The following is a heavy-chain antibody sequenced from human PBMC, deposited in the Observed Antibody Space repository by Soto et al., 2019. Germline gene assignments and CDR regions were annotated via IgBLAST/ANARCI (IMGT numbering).Heavy chain of an antibody. Sequence: QVQLVESGGGVVQPGRSLRLSCAASGFTFSSYGMHWVRQAPGKGLEWVAVISYDGSNKYYADSVKGRFTISRDNSKNTLYLQMNSRRAEDTAVYYCAKAEVGAHFDYWGQGTLVTVSS. D-gene: IGHD1-26*01. V-gene: IGHV3-30*18. J-gene: IGHJ4*02. CDR2: ISYDGSNK. CDR3: AKAEVGAHFDY. CDR1: GFTFSSYG.